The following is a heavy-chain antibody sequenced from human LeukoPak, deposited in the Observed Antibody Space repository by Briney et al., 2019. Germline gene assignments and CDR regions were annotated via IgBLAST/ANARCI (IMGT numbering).Heavy chain of an antibody. CDR1: GGTFSSYA. J-gene: IGHJ3*02. V-gene: IGHV1-69*13. Sequence: ASVKVSCKASGGTFSSYAISWVRQAPGQGLEWMGGIIPIFGTANYAQKFQGRVTITADESTSTAYMELSSLRSEDTAAYYCARGRDTAMRLSYFPSLDIWGQGTMVTVSS. D-gene: IGHD5-18*01. CDR2: IIPIFGTA. CDR3: ARGRDTAMRLSYFPSLDI.